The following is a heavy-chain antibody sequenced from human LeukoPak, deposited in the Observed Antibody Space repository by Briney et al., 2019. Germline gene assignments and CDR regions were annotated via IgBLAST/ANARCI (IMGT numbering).Heavy chain of an antibody. CDR2: INHSGST. D-gene: IGHD3-9*01. CDR1: GGSFSGYY. V-gene: IGHV4-34*01. J-gene: IGHJ3*02. Sequence: SETLSLTCAVYGGSFSGYYWSWIRQPPGKGLEWIGEINHSGSTNYNPSLKSRATISVDTSKNQFSLKLSSVTAADTAVYYCARVGYYDILTGSPDAFDIWGQGTMVTVSS. CDR3: ARVGYYDILTGSPDAFDI.